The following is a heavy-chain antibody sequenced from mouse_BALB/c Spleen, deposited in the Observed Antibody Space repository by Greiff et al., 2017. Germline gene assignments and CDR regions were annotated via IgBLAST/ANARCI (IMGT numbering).Heavy chain of an antibody. Sequence: EVQLQESGPGLVKPSQSLSLTCSVTGYSITSGYYWNWIRQFPGNKLEWMGYISYDGSNNYNPSLKNRISITRDTSKNQFFLKLNSVTTEDTATYYCARAEDFYYYGSSYRDYYAMDYWGQGTSVTVSS. V-gene: IGHV3-6*02. CDR1: GYSITSGYY. CDR2: ISYDGSN. J-gene: IGHJ4*01. D-gene: IGHD1-1*01. CDR3: ARAEDFYYYGSSYRDYYAMDY.